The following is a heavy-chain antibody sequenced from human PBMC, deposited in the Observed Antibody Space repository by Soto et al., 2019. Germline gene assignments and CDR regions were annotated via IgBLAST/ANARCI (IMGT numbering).Heavy chain of an antibody. CDR2: IHPSGST. J-gene: IGHJ4*02. Sequence: QVQLQQWGAGLLKPSETLSLTCAVYGESFSDYYWSWIRQPPGKGLEWIGEIHPSGSTNYNPSLKSRVTISVDTSKNQFSLKLNSVTAADTAVYNCARSVAGTDYWGQGTLVTVSP. V-gene: IGHV4-34*01. CDR1: GESFSDYY. D-gene: IGHD6-19*01. CDR3: ARSVAGTDY.